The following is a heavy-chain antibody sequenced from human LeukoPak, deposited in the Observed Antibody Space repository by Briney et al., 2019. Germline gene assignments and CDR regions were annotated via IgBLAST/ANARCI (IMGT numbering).Heavy chain of an antibody. CDR3: ARDDSSGIPFDY. Sequence: ASVKVSCKASGYTFSSYAMHWVRQAPGQRLEWMGWINAGNGNTKYSQKFQGRVTITRDTSASTAYMELSSLRSEDTAVYYCARDDSSGIPFDYWGQGTLVTVSS. CDR1: GYTFSSYA. J-gene: IGHJ4*02. V-gene: IGHV1-3*01. D-gene: IGHD3-22*01. CDR2: INAGNGNT.